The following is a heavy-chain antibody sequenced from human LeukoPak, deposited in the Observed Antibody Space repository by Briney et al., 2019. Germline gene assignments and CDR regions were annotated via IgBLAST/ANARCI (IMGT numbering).Heavy chain of an antibody. CDR3: ARDPSDIAVARYYFDY. D-gene: IGHD6-19*01. J-gene: IGHJ4*02. Sequence: PGGSLRLSCAASGFTFSSYSMNWVRQAPGKGLEWASYISSSSSTIYYADSVKGRFTISRDNAKNSLYLQMNSLRDEDTAVYYCARDPSDIAVARYYFDYWGQGTLVTVSS. CDR1: GFTFSSYS. V-gene: IGHV3-48*02. CDR2: ISSSSSTI.